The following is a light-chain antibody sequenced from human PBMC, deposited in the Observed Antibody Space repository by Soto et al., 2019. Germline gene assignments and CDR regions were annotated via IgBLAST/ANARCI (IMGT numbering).Light chain of an antibody. Sequence: EIVLTQSPAILSMSPGERATLSCRASQSVSSYFAWYQQKPGQAPRLLIYDASNRATRVPARFSGSGSGTDFTLTISSLEPEDFAVYYCQQRRYWPVTFGQGTKV. CDR1: QSVSSY. J-gene: IGKJ1*01. CDR2: DAS. V-gene: IGKV3-11*01. CDR3: QQRRYWPVT.